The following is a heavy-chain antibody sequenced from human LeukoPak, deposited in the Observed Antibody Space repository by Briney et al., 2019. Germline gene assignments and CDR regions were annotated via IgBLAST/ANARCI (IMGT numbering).Heavy chain of an antibody. D-gene: IGHD2-15*01. CDR1: GFTFSSYG. CDR3: AKDVYDCSGGSCPQYYYVMDV. J-gene: IGHJ6*02. V-gene: IGHV3-30*02. Sequence: GGSLRLSCTASGFTFSSYGMHWVRQAPGKGLEWVSFIRFDGSEKYYADSVRDRLTISRDNSKNTLSLQMNSLRAEDTALYYCAKDVYDCSGGSCPQYYYVMDVWGQGTTVTVSS. CDR2: IRFDGSEK.